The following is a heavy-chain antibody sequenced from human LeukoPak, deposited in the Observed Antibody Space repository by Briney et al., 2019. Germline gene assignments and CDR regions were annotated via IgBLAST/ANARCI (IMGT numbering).Heavy chain of an antibody. V-gene: IGHV3-21*01. Sequence: GGSLRLSCAASGFTFSSYSMNWVRQAPGKGLEWVSSISSSSSYIYYADSVKGRFTISRDNAKNSLYLQMNSLRAEDTAVYYCEGVAAAAYYFDYWGQGTLVTVSS. D-gene: IGHD6-13*01. J-gene: IGHJ4*02. CDR2: ISSSSSYI. CDR3: EGVAAAAYYFDY. CDR1: GFTFSSYS.